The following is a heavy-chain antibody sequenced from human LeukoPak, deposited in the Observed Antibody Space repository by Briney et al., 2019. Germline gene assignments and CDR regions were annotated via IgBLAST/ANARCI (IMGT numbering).Heavy chain of an antibody. J-gene: IGHJ5*02. CDR2: IYYSGST. Sequence: SETLSLTCTVSGGSVSSGSYYWSWIRQPPGKGLEWIGYIYYSGSTNCNPSLKSRVTMSVDTSKNQFSLKLSSVTAADTAVYYCARGGMMFDPWGQGTLVTVSS. CDR3: ARGGMMFDP. V-gene: IGHV4-61*01. CDR1: GGSVSSGSYY. D-gene: IGHD1-26*01.